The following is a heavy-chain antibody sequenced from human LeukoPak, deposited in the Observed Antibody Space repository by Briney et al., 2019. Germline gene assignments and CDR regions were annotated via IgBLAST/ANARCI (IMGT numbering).Heavy chain of an antibody. V-gene: IGHV4-4*07. J-gene: IGHJ3*02. CDR3: ARVVAPRSGYYLDALDI. Sequence: KPSETLSLTCTVSGGSISSYYWSWIRQPAGKGLEWIGRIYTSGSTNYNPSLKSRVTMSVDTSKNQFSLKLSSVTAADTAVYYCARVVAPRSGYYLDALDIWGQGTRVTVSS. CDR2: IYTSGST. D-gene: IGHD3-22*01. CDR1: GGSISSYY.